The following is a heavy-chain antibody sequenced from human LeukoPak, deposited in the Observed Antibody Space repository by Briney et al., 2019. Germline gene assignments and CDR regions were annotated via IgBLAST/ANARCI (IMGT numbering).Heavy chain of an antibody. D-gene: IGHD6-19*01. CDR1: GDSISNYY. Sequence: SETLSLTCTVSGDSISNYYWSWIWQPPGRGLEWIGYIYYSGNTNYNPSLKSRVTISVDTSKNQFFLKLNSVTAADTAVYYCARPLRSGWYGVYNIWGQGTLVTVSS. CDR2: IYYSGNT. J-gene: IGHJ3*02. CDR3: ARPLRSGWYGVYNI. V-gene: IGHV4-59*08.